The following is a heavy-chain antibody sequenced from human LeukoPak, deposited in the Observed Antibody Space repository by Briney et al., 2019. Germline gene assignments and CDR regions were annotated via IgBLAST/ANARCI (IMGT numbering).Heavy chain of an antibody. D-gene: IGHD6-13*01. Sequence: GASVKVSCKASGYTFTSYYMHWVRQAPGQGLEWMGIINPSGGSTSYAQKFQGRVTMTGDMSTSTVYMELSSLRSEDTAVYYCARDRRSSSWYGIFDYWGQGTLVTVSS. CDR1: GYTFTSYY. CDR2: INPSGGST. CDR3: ARDRRSSSWYGIFDY. V-gene: IGHV1-46*01. J-gene: IGHJ4*02.